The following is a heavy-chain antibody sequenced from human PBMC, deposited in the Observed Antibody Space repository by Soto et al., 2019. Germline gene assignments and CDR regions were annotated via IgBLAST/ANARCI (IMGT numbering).Heavy chain of an antibody. CDR1: GVSIDSGYW. CDR2: MAHGESS. J-gene: IGHJ4*02. CDR3: ARSFGWYAGDS. Sequence: QVQLQESGPGLVKPSGTLSLKPSGTLSLSCGVSGVSIDSGYWWGWVRQPPGKDLEWLGDMAHGESSNXNXSXKXXVTIFLDKAKNQFSRILSFMTAADTATYYGARSFGWYAGDSGGQGILVTVSS. V-gene: IGHV4-4*02. D-gene: IGHD6-19*01.